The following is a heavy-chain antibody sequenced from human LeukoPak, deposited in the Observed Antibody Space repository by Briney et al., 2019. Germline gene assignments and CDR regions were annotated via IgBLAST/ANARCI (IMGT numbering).Heavy chain of an antibody. Sequence: GGSLRLSCAASGFTFNGYGMHLVRQAPGKGLEWVSAISGRDGSTYYADSVKGRLTISRDNSKNTLYLQMNSLRAEDTAVYYCARGVRVSFDIWGQGTMVTVSS. D-gene: IGHD6-13*01. CDR2: ISGRDGST. CDR1: GFTFNGYG. V-gene: IGHV3-23*01. J-gene: IGHJ3*02. CDR3: ARGVRVSFDI.